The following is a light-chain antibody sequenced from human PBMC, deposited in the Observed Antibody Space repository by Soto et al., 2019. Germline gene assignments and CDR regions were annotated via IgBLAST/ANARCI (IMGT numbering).Light chain of an antibody. CDR3: QQYSTKSWT. J-gene: IGKJ1*01. Sequence: DIRMTQSPSTLSAFVGDRVTISCRASQSISGWLALYQQKPGKAPKLLIYKATSLETGFPSRFSGSGSWTEFTLTISSLQPDDSATYYCQQYSTKSWTFGPGTKLEIK. CDR2: KAT. CDR1: QSISGW. V-gene: IGKV1-5*03.